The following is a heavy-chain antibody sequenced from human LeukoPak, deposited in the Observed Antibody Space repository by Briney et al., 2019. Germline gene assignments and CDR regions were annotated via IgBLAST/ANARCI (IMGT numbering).Heavy chain of an antibody. D-gene: IGHD2-15*01. CDR2: ISYDVRNK. CDR1: GFTFSSYG. J-gene: IGHJ6*04. Sequence: GRSLRLSCAASGFTFSSYGMHWVRQAPGKGLEWVAVISYDVRNKYYADSVKGRFTISRDNSKNTLYLQMNSLRAEDTAVYYCAKWRQDCSGGSCSDYYYYGMDVWGKGTTVTVSS. CDR3: AKWRQDCSGGSCSDYYYYGMDV. V-gene: IGHV3-30*18.